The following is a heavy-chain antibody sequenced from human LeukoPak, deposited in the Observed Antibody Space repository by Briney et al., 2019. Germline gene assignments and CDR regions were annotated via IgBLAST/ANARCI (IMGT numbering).Heavy chain of an antibody. CDR3: ARDDDYYGSGYYAFDI. J-gene: IGHJ3*02. Sequence: GGSLRLSCAASGFTFSSYEMNWVRQAPGKGLEWVSYISSSGNTIYYADSVQGRFTISRDNAKNSLYLQVNSLRAEDTAVYYCARDDDYYGSGYYAFDIWGQGTMVTVSS. CDR2: ISSSGNTI. V-gene: IGHV3-48*03. D-gene: IGHD3-10*01. CDR1: GFTFSSYE.